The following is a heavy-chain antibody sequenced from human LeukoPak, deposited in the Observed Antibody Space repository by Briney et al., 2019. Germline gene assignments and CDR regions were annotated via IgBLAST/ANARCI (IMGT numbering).Heavy chain of an antibody. Sequence: GGSLRLSCAASGFTFSSYAMSWVRQAPGKGLEWVSAISGSGGSTYYADSVKGRFTISRGNSKNTLYLQMNSLRAEDTAVCYCAKDVWFGELLYDYYYYGMDVWGQGTTVTVSS. V-gene: IGHV3-23*01. CDR3: AKDVWFGELLYDYYYYGMDV. J-gene: IGHJ6*02. CDR1: GFTFSSYA. D-gene: IGHD3-10*01. CDR2: ISGSGGST.